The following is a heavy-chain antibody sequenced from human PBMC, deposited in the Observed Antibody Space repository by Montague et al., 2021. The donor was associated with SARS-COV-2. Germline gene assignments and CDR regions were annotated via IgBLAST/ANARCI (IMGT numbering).Heavy chain of an antibody. CDR1: GFSIGSGDY. CDR2: IYHSGTT. Sequence: SETLSLTCTVSGFSIGSGDYWGWIRQPPGKGLVGLGSIYHSGTTYYNPSLQSRLTMSIDTSTNQFSLRLTSVTAADTAVFFCMREKAGGLRKVFDIWGQGTTVTVSS. J-gene: IGHJ3*02. V-gene: IGHV4-38-2*02. CDR3: MREKAGGLRKVFDI.